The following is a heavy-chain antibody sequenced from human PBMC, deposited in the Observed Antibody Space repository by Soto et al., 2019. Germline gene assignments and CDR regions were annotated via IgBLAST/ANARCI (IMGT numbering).Heavy chain of an antibody. J-gene: IGHJ3*01. V-gene: IGHV3-53*01. CDR3: GRDPTPEWELLPGAFDV. CDR2: IYSIGPK. CDR1: GFTISNNY. Sequence: GGSLRLSCAASGFTISNNYMNWVRQAPGKGLEWVSVIYSIGPKYYADSVKGRFTISRDNSKNTLYLQMNSLRVDDTAVYYCGRDPTPEWELLPGAFDVWGLGTMVTV. D-gene: IGHD1-26*01.